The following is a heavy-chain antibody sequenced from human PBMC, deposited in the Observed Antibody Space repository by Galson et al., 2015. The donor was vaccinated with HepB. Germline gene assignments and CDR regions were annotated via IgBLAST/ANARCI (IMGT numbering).Heavy chain of an antibody. D-gene: IGHD2-2*01. V-gene: IGHV4-34*01. CDR1: GGSFSGYY. CDR3: ARSGCSSTSCYGGNWFDP. Sequence: ETLSLTCAVYGGSFSGYYWSWIRQPPGKGLEWIGEINHSGSTNYNPSLKSRVTISVDTSKNQFSLKLSSVTAADTAVYYCARSGCSSTSCYGGNWFDPWGQGTLVTVSS. J-gene: IGHJ5*02. CDR2: INHSGST.